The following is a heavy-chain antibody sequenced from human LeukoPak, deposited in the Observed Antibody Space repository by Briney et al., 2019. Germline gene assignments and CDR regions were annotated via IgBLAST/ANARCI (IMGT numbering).Heavy chain of an antibody. CDR3: AGHKRAQQLMHDSSFDP. J-gene: IGHJ5*02. D-gene: IGHD6-13*01. V-gene: IGHV4-31*03. Sequence: SQTLSLTCTVSGDSITSGGQYWNWLRQCPGKGLEWIAYIYNGVTTYYNPSLRSRVTVSADTSKNQFSLTVNSVTAADTAVYYCAGHKRAQQLMHDSSFDPWGQGTLVSVSS. CDR2: IYNGVTT. CDR1: GDSITSGGQY.